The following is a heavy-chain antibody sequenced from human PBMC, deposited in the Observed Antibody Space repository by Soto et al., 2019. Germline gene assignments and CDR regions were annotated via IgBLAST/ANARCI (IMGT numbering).Heavy chain of an antibody. CDR1: GGSFTGYY. V-gene: IGHV4-34*01. J-gene: IGHJ6*02. Sequence: QVQLQQWGAGLLKPSETLSLTCAVYGGSFTGYYWSWLRQPPGKGPEWIGESNHSGSTKYNPSLENRVPISVDTSKTQFSLRLNSVSAADTVVYYCARTGGMDLWSQGATVTVSS. CDR2: SNHSGST. CDR3: ARTGGMDL.